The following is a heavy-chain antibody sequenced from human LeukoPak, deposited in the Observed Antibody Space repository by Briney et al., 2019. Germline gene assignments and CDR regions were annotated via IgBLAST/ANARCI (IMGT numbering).Heavy chain of an antibody. J-gene: IGHJ4*02. Sequence: GGSLRLSCAASGFTFSSYAMSWVRQAPGKGLEWVSAISGSGGSTYYADSVKGRFTISRDNSKNTLYLQMNSLRAEDTAVYYCAKDPVVVTARPSTHDYWGQGTLGTVSS. CDR1: GFTFSSYA. D-gene: IGHD2-15*01. V-gene: IGHV3-23*01. CDR2: ISGSGGST. CDR3: AKDPVVVTARPSTHDY.